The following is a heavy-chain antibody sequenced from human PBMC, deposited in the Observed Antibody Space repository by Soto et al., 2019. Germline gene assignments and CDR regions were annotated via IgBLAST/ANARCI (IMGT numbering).Heavy chain of an antibody. J-gene: IGHJ3*02. D-gene: IGHD4-17*01. CDR3: AHPRGYGVFDAYDI. CDR1: GFTFSTYA. V-gene: IGHV3-23*01. Sequence: GGSLRLSCAASGFTFSTYAMSWVRQAPGKGLEWVSAISVSGGETYYADSLRGRFTISRDNSINTLYLQMNSLRTEDTAVYYCAHPRGYGVFDAYDIWGQGALVTVSS. CDR2: ISVSGGET.